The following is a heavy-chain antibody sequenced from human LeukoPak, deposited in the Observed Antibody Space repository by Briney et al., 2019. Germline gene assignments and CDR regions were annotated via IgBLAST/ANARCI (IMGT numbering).Heavy chain of an antibody. D-gene: IGHD6-13*01. J-gene: IGHJ4*02. V-gene: IGHV1-2*02. CDR1: GYTFTGYY. CDR3: ARVGQHSSSWYLAFDY. CDR2: IDPNSGGT. Sequence: GASVKVSCKASGYTFTGYYMHWVRQAPGQGLEWMGWIDPNSGGTNYAQKFQGRVTMTRDTSISTAYMELSRLRSDDTAVYYCARVGQHSSSWYLAFDYWGQGTLVTVSS.